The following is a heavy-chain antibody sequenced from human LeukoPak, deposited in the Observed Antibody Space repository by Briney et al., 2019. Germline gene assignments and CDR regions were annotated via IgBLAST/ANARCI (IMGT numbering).Heavy chain of an antibody. Sequence: GGSLKLSCAASGFTYSGSAMHWVRQASGKGLEWVGRIRSRANSYATAYAASVKGRFTISRDDSKNTAYLQMNSLKTEDTAVYYCTLIAVAGINAFDIWGQGTMVIVSS. D-gene: IGHD6-19*01. CDR1: GFTYSGSA. CDR2: IRSRANSYAT. V-gene: IGHV3-73*01. CDR3: TLIAVAGINAFDI. J-gene: IGHJ3*02.